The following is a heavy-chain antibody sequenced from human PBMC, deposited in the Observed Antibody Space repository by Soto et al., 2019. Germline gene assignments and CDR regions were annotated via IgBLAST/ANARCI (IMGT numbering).Heavy chain of an antibody. Sequence: EVQLLESGGGLEQPGGSLRLSCVGSGHTFHNYAMTWVRQAPGKGLEWVSGISGSGGSTYYADSVRGRFTISRDDSKNTLYLQMNSLRAEDTAVYYCARVSRVIGVVPAAPNWGQGTLVTVSS. CDR1: GHTFHNYA. D-gene: IGHD2-2*01. CDR3: ARVSRVIGVVPAAPN. J-gene: IGHJ4*02. V-gene: IGHV3-23*01. CDR2: ISGSGGST.